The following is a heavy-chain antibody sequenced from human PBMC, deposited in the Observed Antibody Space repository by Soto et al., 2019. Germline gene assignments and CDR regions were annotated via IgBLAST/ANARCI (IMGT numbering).Heavy chain of an antibody. CDR1: GFTFSDYY. CDR2: ISSSSSYT. Sequence: QVQRVESGGGLVKPGGSLRLSCAASGFTFSDYYMSWIRQAPGKGLEWVSYISSSSSYTNYADSVKGRFTISRDNAKNSLYLQMNSLRAEDTALYYCARDHHRYSGYDYVDYWGQGTLVTVSS. V-gene: IGHV3-11*05. J-gene: IGHJ4*02. CDR3: ARDHHRYSGYDYVDY. D-gene: IGHD5-12*01.